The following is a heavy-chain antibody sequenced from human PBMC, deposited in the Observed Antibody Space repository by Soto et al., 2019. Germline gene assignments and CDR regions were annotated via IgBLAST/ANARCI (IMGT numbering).Heavy chain of an antibody. CDR2: IYYSGST. V-gene: IGHV4-39*02. CDR1: GGSISSSSYY. D-gene: IGHD3-10*01. CDR3: ARDFLRGNRIYYYGMDI. J-gene: IGHJ6*02. Sequence: SETLSLTCTVSGGSISSSSYYWGWIRQPPGKGLEWIGTIYYSGSTYYNPSLKSRVTISVDTSKNQFSLKLSSVTAADTAVYYCARDFLRGNRIYYYGMDIWGRGTTVTVSS.